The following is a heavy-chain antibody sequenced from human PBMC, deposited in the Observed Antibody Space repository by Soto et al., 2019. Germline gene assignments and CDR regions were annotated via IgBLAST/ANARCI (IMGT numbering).Heavy chain of an antibody. Sequence: AGGSLRLSCVGSGFTFDSYAISWVRQAPGERLQWIAAISGSADGTDYAHSVRGRFTISRDNAKKTVHLQMDSLRVEDTAVYFCAKDTVGGYSFWSGYYSDGLDVWGQGTLVTVSS. V-gene: IGHV3-23*01. CDR2: ISGSADGT. CDR3: AKDTVGGYSFWSGYYSDGLDV. D-gene: IGHD3-3*01. J-gene: IGHJ3*01. CDR1: GFTFDSYA.